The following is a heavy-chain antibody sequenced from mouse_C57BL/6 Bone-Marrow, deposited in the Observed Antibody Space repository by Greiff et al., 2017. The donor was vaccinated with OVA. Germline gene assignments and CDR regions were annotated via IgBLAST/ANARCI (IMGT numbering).Heavy chain of an antibody. Sequence: QVQLQQSGPGLVQPSQSLSITCTVSGFSLTSYGVHWVRQSPGKGLEWLGVLWRGGSTDYNAAFISRLSISKDNSKSQVFFKMNSLQADDTARYYCASPSAITTVVDYYAMDYWGQGTAVTVSS. CDR3: ASPSAITTVVDYYAMDY. J-gene: IGHJ4*01. CDR1: GFSLTSYG. V-gene: IGHV2-2*01. D-gene: IGHD1-1*01. CDR2: LWRGGST.